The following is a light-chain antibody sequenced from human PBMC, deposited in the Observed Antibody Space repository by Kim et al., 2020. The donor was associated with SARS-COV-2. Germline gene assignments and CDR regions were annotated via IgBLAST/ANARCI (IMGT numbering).Light chain of an antibody. CDR1: KLGNKY. V-gene: IGLV3-1*01. CDR3: QAWDSGSVV. Sequence: SVSPGQTASITCSGDKLGNKYACWYQQKPGQSPVLVIYQDTKRPSGIPERFSGSNSGNTATLTIGGTQTMDEADYYCQAWDSGSVVFGGGTQLTVL. J-gene: IGLJ2*01. CDR2: QDT.